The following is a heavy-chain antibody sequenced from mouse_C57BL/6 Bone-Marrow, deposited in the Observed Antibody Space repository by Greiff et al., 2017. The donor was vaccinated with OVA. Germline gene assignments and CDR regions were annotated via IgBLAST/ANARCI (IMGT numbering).Heavy chain of an antibody. CDR3: ARPDSNYALDY. CDR2: IYPRDGST. Sequence: VQLVESDAELVKPGASVKISCKASGYTFTDHTIHWMKQRPEQGLEWIGYIYPRDGSTKYNEKFKGKATLTADKSSSTAYMQLNSLTSEDSAVYCWARPDSNYALDYWGQGTTLTVSS. J-gene: IGHJ2*01. V-gene: IGHV1-78*01. D-gene: IGHD2-5*01. CDR1: GYTFTDHT.